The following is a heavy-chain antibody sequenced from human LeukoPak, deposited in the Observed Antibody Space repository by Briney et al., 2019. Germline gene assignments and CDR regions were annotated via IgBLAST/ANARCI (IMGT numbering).Heavy chain of an antibody. Sequence: GRSLRLSCAASGFTFRTYGMPWVRQAPGKGLEWVAAIWNDGSSKNYGDSVKGRFTISRDNSKNTVYLQMNSLRGEDTAVYYCAKVLGGTGYFDYWGQGTLVTVSS. D-gene: IGHD3-16*01. J-gene: IGHJ4*02. CDR2: IWNDGSSK. CDR3: AKVLGGTGYFDY. CDR1: GFTFRTYG. V-gene: IGHV3-33*06.